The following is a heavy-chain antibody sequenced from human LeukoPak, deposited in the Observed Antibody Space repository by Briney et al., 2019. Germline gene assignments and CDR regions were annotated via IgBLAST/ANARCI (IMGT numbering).Heavy chain of an antibody. Sequence: ASVKVSCKASGYTFTGYYMHWVRQAPGQGLEWVGWINPNSGGTNYAQKFQGRVTMTRDTSISTAYMGLSRLRSDDTAVYYCARDPTRYSYGYEVGYYFDYWGQGTLVTVSS. D-gene: IGHD5-18*01. CDR1: GYTFTGYY. CDR3: ARDPTRYSYGYEVGYYFDY. CDR2: INPNSGGT. V-gene: IGHV1-2*02. J-gene: IGHJ4*02.